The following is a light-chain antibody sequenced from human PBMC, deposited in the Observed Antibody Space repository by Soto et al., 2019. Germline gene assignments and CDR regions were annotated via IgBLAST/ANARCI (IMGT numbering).Light chain of an antibody. Sequence: QCALTQPASGSGSPGQSITSSCTGTSSDVGGYNYVSWYQQHPGKAPKLLICDVSNRPSGVSNRFSGSKSGNTASLTISGLQAEDEANYYCSSYTTSSTYVFGTGTKVTLL. J-gene: IGLJ1*01. V-gene: IGLV2-14*01. CDR1: SSDVGGYNY. CDR2: DVS. CDR3: SSYTTSSTYV.